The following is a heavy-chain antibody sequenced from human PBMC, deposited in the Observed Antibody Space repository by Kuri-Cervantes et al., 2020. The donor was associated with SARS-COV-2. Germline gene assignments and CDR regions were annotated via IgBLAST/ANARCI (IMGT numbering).Heavy chain of an antibody. CDR2: IIPILGIA. CDR3: ARSVRQGSPATYFDY. V-gene: IGHV1-69*10. D-gene: IGHD5-24*01. Sequence: SVKVSCKASGGTFSSYAISWVRQAPGQGLEWMGGIIPILGIASYAQKFQGRVTITADTSTSTAYMELRSLRSDDTAVYYCARSVRQGSPATYFDYWGQGTLVTVSS. CDR1: GGTFSSYA. J-gene: IGHJ4*02.